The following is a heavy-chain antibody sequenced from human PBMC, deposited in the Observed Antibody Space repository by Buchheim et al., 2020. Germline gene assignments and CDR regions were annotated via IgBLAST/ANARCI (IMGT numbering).Heavy chain of an antibody. CDR3: AGQYHWKGFDP. Sequence: QVQLQESGPGLVKPSETLSLTCFVSGGSVSSGSYFWTWIRQSPGKGLEFIGHIQNSGSASYNPSLESRVSLSVDTSKNHFSLRLSSMTETDTAVYFCAGQYHWKGFDPRGQGIL. V-gene: IGHV4-61*03. CDR2: IQNSGSA. CDR1: GGSVSSGSYF. J-gene: IGHJ5*02. D-gene: IGHD1-20*01.